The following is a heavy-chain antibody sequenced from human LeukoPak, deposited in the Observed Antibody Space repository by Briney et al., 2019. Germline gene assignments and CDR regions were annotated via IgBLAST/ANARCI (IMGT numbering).Heavy chain of an antibody. Sequence: SGTLSLICAVSGGSISSSNWWSWVRQPPGKGLEWIGEIYHSGSTNYNPSLKSRVTISVDKSKNQFSLKLSSVTAADTAVYYCARGSRVAAAGTWDYGMDVWGQGTTVTVSS. CDR1: GGSISSSNW. J-gene: IGHJ6*02. CDR3: ARGSRVAAAGTWDYGMDV. CDR2: IYHSGST. V-gene: IGHV4-4*02. D-gene: IGHD6-13*01.